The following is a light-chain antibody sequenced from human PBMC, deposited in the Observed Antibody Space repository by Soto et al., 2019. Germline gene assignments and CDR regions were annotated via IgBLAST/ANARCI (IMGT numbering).Light chain of an antibody. V-gene: IGKV1-39*01. J-gene: IGKJ2*01. CDR2: AAS. CDR3: QQSSRTPHT. CDR1: QSISTL. Sequence: DIQMTQSPSSLSASVGDRVTITCRASQSISTLVNWYQQKPWKAPKLLIYAASSLQSGVPSRFSGSGSGTDFTLTISSLQPEDVATYYCQQSSRTPHTFGQGTKLEIK.